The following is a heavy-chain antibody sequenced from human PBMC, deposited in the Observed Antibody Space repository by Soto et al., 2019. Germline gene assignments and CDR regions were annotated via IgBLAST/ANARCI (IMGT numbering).Heavy chain of an antibody. D-gene: IGHD6-13*01. CDR1: GFTFSSYW. CDR2: IKQDGSEK. V-gene: IGHV3-7*01. CDR3: ATSRTFDY. Sequence: PGVSLRLSCEVSGFTFSSYWMNWVRQAPGKGLEWVANIKQDGSEKYYVDSAKGRFTISRDNAKNSLYLQMNSLSAEDTAIYYCATSRTFDYWGQGTRVTVSS. J-gene: IGHJ4*02.